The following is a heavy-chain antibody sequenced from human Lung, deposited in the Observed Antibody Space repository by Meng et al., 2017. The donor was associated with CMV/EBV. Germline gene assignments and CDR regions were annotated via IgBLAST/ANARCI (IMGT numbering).Heavy chain of an antibody. V-gene: IGHV3-9*01. Sequence: GGSLRLSCAASGFTFDDYAMHWVRQAPGKGLEWVSGISWNSGSIGYADSVKGRFTISRDNAKNSLYLQMNSLRAEDTALYYCAKADIVVVPAGAFDICGQGTMVTVSS. CDR1: GFTFDDYA. D-gene: IGHD2-2*01. CDR2: ISWNSGSI. J-gene: IGHJ3*02. CDR3: AKADIVVVPAGAFDI.